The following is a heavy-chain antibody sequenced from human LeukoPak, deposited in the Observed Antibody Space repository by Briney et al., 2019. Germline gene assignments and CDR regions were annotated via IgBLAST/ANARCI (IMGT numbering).Heavy chain of an antibody. V-gene: IGHV4-59*01. J-gene: IGHJ4*02. CDR1: GGSISSYY. CDR3: ASNTEKDRFDY. D-gene: IGHD5-18*01. Sequence: SETLSLTCTVSGGSISSYYWSWIRQPPGKGVEWVGYIYYSGSTNYNPSLKGRVTISVDTSKNQFSLKLSSVTAADTAVYYCASNTEKDRFDYWGQGTLVTVSS. CDR2: IYYSGST.